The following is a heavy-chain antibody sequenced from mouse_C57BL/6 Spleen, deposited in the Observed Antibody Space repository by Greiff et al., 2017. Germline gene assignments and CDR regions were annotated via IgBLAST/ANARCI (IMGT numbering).Heavy chain of an antibody. CDR2: INPNNGGT. CDR1: GYTFTDYN. CDR3: ARYCRSFSYWYFDV. V-gene: IGHV1-18*01. J-gene: IGHJ1*03. Sequence: EVQLQQSGPELVKPGASVKIPCKASGYTFTDYNMDWVKQSHGKSLEWIGDINPNNGGTSYNQKFKGKATLTVNKSSSTAYMALRSLTSDDTADYYCARYCRSFSYWYFDVWGTGTTVTVSS.